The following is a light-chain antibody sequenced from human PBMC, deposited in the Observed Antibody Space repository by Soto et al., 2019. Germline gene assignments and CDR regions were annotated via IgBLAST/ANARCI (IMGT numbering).Light chain of an antibody. CDR2: DVT. V-gene: IGLV2-11*01. J-gene: IGLJ1*01. CDR3: SSYTGGNPSYV. CDR1: SSDVGGYNY. Sequence: QSVLTQPRSVSASPGQSVTISCTGTSSDVGGYNYVSWYQQHPGKAPQVVVYDVTKRPSGVPDRFSGSKSGNTASLTISGLQAEDEADYYCSSYTGGNPSYVFGTGTKVTVL.